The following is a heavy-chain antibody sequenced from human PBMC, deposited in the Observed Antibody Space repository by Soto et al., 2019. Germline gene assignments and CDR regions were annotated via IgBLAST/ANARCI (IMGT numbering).Heavy chain of an antibody. D-gene: IGHD6-13*01. CDR2: IYYSGDT. CDR3: ARRQSSSWYGL. J-gene: IGHJ4*02. Sequence: SETLSLTCTVSGGSISSGDYYWSWIRQPPGKGLEWIGYIYYSGDTNYNPSLKSRVIISVDTSKNQFSLKLSSVTAADTAVYYCARRQSSSWYGLWGQGTLVTVSS. CDR1: GGSISSGDYY. V-gene: IGHV4-30-4*01.